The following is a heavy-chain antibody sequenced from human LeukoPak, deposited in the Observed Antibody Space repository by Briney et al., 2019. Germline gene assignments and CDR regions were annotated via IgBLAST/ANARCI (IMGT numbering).Heavy chain of an antibody. CDR1: GYTFTSYD. J-gene: IGHJ5*02. CDR3: ARVGVVVAASLEYRFDP. CDR2: MNTDSGNT. Sequence: ASVKVSCKASGYTFTSYDINWVRQATGQGLEWMGWMNTDSGNTGHAHKFQGRVTMTRNTSISTAYMELSSLRSEDTAMYYCARVGVVVAASLEYRFDPWGQGTLVTVSS. V-gene: IGHV1-8*01. D-gene: IGHD2-15*01.